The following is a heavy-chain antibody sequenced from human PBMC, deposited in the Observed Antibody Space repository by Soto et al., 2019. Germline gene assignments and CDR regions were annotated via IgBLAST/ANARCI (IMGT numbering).Heavy chain of an antibody. CDR2: ISAYNGNT. CDR3: ARDLVFGRPVHPTSLYYRAFDY. D-gene: IGHD3-22*01. J-gene: IGHJ4*02. V-gene: IGHV1-18*01. Sequence: ASVKVSCKASGYTSTSYGMHWVRQAPGQGLEWMGWISAYNGNTNYAQKLQGRVTMTTDTSTSTAYMELRSLRSDDTAVYYCARDLVFGRPVHPTSLYYRAFDYWGQGTLVTVSS. CDR1: GYTSTSYG.